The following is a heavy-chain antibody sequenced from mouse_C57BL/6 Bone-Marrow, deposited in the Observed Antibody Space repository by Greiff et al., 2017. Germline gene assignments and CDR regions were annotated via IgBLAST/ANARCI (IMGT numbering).Heavy chain of an antibody. V-gene: IGHV5-6*02. CDR3: ARRAQDGGFYAMDY. J-gene: IGHJ4*01. D-gene: IGHD3-2*02. CDR2: ISSGGSYT. CDR1: GFTFSSYG. Sequence: DVKLVESGGDLVKPGGSLKLSCAASGFTFSSYGMSWVRQTPDKRLEWVATISSGGSYTYYPDSVKGRFTISRDNAKNTLYLQMSSLKSEDTAMYYCARRAQDGGFYAMDYWGQGTSVTVSS.